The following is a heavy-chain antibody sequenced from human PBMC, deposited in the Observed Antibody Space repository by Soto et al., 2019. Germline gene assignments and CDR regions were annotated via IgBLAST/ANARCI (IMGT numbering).Heavy chain of an antibody. CDR1: GGSFSGYY. CDR3: ARGPYYYGSGSYQNYYYGMDV. J-gene: IGHJ6*02. V-gene: IGHV4-34*01. D-gene: IGHD3-10*01. Sequence: SETLSLTCAVYGGSFSGYYWSWIRQPPGKGLEWIGEINHSGSTNYNPSLKSRVTISVDTSKNQFPLKLSSVTAADTAVYYCARGPYYYGSGSYQNYYYGMDVWGQGTTVTVSS. CDR2: INHSGST.